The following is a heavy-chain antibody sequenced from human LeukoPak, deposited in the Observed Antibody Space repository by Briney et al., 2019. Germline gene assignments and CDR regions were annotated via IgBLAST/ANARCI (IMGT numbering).Heavy chain of an antibody. CDR3: ARDYYDSSGYGAFDI. V-gene: IGHV1-69*05. CDR2: IIPIFGTA. D-gene: IGHD3-22*01. Sequence: SAVNVSCKASGGTFSSYAISWVRQAPGQGLEWMGGIIPIFGTANYAQKFQGRVTITTDESTTTAYMELSSLRPEDTAVYYCARDYYDSSGYGAFDIWGQGTMVTVSS. CDR1: GGTFSSYA. J-gene: IGHJ3*02.